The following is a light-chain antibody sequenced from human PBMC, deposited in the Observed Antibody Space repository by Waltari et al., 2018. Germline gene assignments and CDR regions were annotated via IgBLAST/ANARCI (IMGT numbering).Light chain of an antibody. Sequence: SYELTQPPSVSVSPGQTASITCSGDKLGDKYVCWYQQRPGQSPVLVIYQDAKRPSGIPDRFSGSNSGNTATLTISGTQAMDEADYYCQAWDSNSYAFGTGTKVTVL. J-gene: IGLJ1*01. CDR3: QAWDSNSYA. V-gene: IGLV3-1*01. CDR2: QDA. CDR1: KLGDKY.